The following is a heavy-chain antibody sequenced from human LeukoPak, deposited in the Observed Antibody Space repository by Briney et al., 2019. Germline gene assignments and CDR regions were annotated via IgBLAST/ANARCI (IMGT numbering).Heavy chain of an antibody. Sequence: GASVKVSCKASGYTFTSYGISWVRQAPGQGLEWMGWISAYNGNTNYAQKLQGRVTMTTDTSTSTAYMELRSLRSDDTAVYYCAREVTMAVGAAAAFDIWGQGTMVTVSS. V-gene: IGHV1-18*01. CDR2: ISAYNGNT. CDR3: AREVTMAVGAAAAFDI. J-gene: IGHJ3*02. D-gene: IGHD1-26*01. CDR1: GYTFTSYG.